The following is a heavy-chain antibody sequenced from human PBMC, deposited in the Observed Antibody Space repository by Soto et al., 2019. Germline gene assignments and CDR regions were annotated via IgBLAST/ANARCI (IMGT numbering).Heavy chain of an antibody. CDR1: GGSISGYF. J-gene: IGHJ6*02. Sequence: SETLSLTCTVSGGSISGYFWSWIRQPPGKGLEWIGYMYNTGSTVYNPSFKSRVTISVDTSKNQFSLKLNSVTAADTAVYYCARDLWGYCGTDCYPLDVWGQ. D-gene: IGHD2-21*02. CDR3: ARDLWGYCGTDCYPLDV. CDR2: MYNTGST. V-gene: IGHV4-59*01.